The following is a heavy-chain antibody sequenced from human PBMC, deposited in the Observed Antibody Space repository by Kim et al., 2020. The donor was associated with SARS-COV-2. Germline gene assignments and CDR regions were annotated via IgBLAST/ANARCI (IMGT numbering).Heavy chain of an antibody. V-gene: IGHV3-49*04. CDR2: IRSKAYGGTT. D-gene: IGHD3-9*01. CDR3: TRVPVLRYCDWTYYFDY. Sequence: GGSLRLSCTASGFTFGDYAMSWVRQAPGKGLEWVCFIRSKAYGGTTEYAASVKGRFTISRDDSKSIAYLQMNSLKTEDAAVYYCTRVPVLRYCDWTYYFDYWGQGTLVTVSS. CDR1: GFTFGDYA. J-gene: IGHJ4*02.